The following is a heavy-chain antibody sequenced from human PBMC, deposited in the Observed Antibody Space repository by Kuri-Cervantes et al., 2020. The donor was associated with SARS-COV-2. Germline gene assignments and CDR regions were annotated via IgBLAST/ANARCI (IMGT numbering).Heavy chain of an antibody. V-gene: IGHV3-30*18. CDR2: ISYDGSNK. J-gene: IGHJ4*02. Sequence: GGSLRLSCAASGFTFSSYGMHWVHQAPGKGLEWVAVISYDGSNKYYADSVKGRFTISRDNSKNTLYLQMNSLRAEDTAVYYCAKDQYDFWSGYYFDYWGQGTLVTVSS. CDR1: GFTFSSYG. D-gene: IGHD3-3*01. CDR3: AKDQYDFWSGYYFDY.